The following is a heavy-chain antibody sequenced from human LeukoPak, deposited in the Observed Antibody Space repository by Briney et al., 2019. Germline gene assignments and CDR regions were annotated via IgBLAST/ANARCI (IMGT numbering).Heavy chain of an antibody. Sequence: GGSLRLSCVASGFSFSSHWMSWVRQAPGKGLEWVASIKQDESVKHYVDSVKGRFTISRDNAKDSLFLQMNSLRSEDTAVYYCARGDSSGYSKGFDYWGQGTLVTVSS. J-gene: IGHJ4*02. D-gene: IGHD3-22*01. CDR1: GFSFSSHW. CDR2: IKQDESVK. CDR3: ARGDSSGYSKGFDY. V-gene: IGHV3-7*03.